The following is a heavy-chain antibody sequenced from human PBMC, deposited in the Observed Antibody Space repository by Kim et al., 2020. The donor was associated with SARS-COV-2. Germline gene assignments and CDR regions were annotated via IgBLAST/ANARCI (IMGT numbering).Heavy chain of an antibody. Sequence: ASVKVSCKSSGYTFTNYYMHWVRQAPGQGLEWVGLITPTGAAALYAQTFQGRVTMTRDTSTTTDYMEVTGLTSEDTAVYYCARDTSADDNSWWLDPWGQGTLVTVSS. D-gene: IGHD1-20*01. CDR1: GYTFTNYY. CDR2: ITPTGAAA. J-gene: IGHJ5*02. V-gene: IGHV1-46*01. CDR3: ARDTSADDNSWWLDP.